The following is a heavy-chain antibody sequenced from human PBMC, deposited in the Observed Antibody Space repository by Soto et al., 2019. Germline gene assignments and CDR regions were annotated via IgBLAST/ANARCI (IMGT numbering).Heavy chain of an antibody. CDR1: GFKFDDYS. CDR3: AAADYGDYPNWFDP. J-gene: IGHJ5*02. Sequence: VQLVESGGAVVHPGGSLRLSCAASGFKFDDYSMHWVRLTPAKRLEWVSLISWDGSRTNYADSVRGRFTISRDSSKNSLYLQMNCLRTEDTGMYYCAAADYGDYPNWFDPWGQGTLVTVSS. V-gene: IGHV3-43*01. CDR2: ISWDGSRT. D-gene: IGHD4-17*01.